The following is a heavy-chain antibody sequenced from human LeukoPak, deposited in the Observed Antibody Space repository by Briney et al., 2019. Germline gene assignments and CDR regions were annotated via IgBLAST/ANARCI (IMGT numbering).Heavy chain of an antibody. Sequence: SGGSLRLSCAASGFTFSSYAMHWVRQAPGKGLEWVAVISYDGSNKYYADSVKGRFTISRDNSKNTLYLQMNSLRAEDTAVYYCVEGGIAAAGRFDYWGQGTLVTVSS. CDR1: GFTFSSYA. V-gene: IGHV3-30-3*01. CDR3: VEGGIAAAGRFDY. J-gene: IGHJ4*02. D-gene: IGHD6-13*01. CDR2: ISYDGSNK.